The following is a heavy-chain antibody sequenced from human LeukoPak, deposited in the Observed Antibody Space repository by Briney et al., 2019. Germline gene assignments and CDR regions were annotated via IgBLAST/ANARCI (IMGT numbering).Heavy chain of an antibody. CDR2: IYHSGST. CDR1: GYSISSGYY. J-gene: IGHJ3*02. V-gene: IGHV4-38-2*02. CDR3: ARRRIDSSGYSSAFDI. D-gene: IGHD3-22*01. Sequence: PSETLSLTCTVSGYSISSGYYWGWIRQPPGKGLEWIGSIYHSGSTYYNPSLKSRVTISVDTSKNQFSLKLSSVTAADTAVYYCARRRIDSSGYSSAFDIWGQGTMVTVSS.